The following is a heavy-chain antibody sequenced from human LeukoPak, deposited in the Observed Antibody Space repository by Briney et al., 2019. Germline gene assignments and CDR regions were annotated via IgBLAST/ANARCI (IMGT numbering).Heavy chain of an antibody. J-gene: IGHJ4*02. CDR3: AKDITVGRIPGGLDY. V-gene: IGHV3-23*01. CDR1: GFTFRIYA. D-gene: IGHD1-20*01. Sequence: GGSLRLSCAASGFTFRIYAMNWVRQAPGKGLEWVSVISGSGDNTYYADSVKGRFTISRDNSKNTLYLQMNSLRAEDTAEYYCAKDITVGRIPGGLDYWGQGTLVTVSS. CDR2: ISGSGDNT.